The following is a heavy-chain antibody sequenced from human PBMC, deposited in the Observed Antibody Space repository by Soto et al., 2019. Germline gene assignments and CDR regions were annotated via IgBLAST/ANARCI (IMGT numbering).Heavy chain of an antibody. Sequence: GGSLRLSCAASGFTFSSYAMSWVRQAPGKGLEWVSAISGSGGSTYYADSVKGRFTISRDNSKNTLDLQMNSLRAEDTAVYYCAKDLTVTTVSDGMDVWGQGTTVTVSS. J-gene: IGHJ6*02. CDR3: AKDLTVTTVSDGMDV. CDR1: GFTFSSYA. V-gene: IGHV3-23*01. D-gene: IGHD4-17*01. CDR2: ISGSGGST.